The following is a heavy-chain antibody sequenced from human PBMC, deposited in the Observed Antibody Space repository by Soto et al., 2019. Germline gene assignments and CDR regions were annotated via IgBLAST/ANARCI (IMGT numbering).Heavy chain of an antibody. CDR3: ARAFLYQGSDSRGYSFDAFDF. CDR2: ISAHTGSS. V-gene: IGHV1-18*04. D-gene: IGHD3-22*01. J-gene: IGHJ3*01. CDR1: GHTFTRSG. Sequence: QVQPVQSGAEVKKPVATVKVSCKASGHTFTRSGMSWMRQAPGQGLEWMGWISAHTGSSEYAQRFQGRVIMTTDRGTRTAYMELRSLRADATAVYYCARAFLYQGSDSRGYSFDAFDFWGSGLVVTVSS.